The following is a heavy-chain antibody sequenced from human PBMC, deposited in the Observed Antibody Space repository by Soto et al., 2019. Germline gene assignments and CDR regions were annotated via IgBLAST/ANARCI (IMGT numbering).Heavy chain of an antibody. CDR3: ARQEGDNRFDY. CDR2: TNSDGSSK. CDR1: GFTFSNYW. V-gene: IGHV3-74*01. D-gene: IGHD3-16*01. J-gene: IGHJ4*02. Sequence: GGSLRLSCAASGFTFSNYWMHWVRQVPGKGLVWVSRTNSDGSSKSYADSVKGQVTISADKSTTYLHWSSLKASDTAMYYCARQEGDNRFDYWGQGTLVTVSS.